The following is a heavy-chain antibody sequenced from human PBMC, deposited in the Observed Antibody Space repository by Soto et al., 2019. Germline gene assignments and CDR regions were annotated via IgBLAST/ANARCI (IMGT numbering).Heavy chain of an antibody. CDR2: IWYDGSNK. Sequence: QVQLVESGGGVVQPGRSLRLSCAASGFTFSSYGMHWVRQAPGKGLEWVAVIWYDGSNKYYADSVKGRFTISRDNSKNPLYLQMNSLRAEDTAVYYCARERGVGNYYFDYWGQGTLVTVSS. D-gene: IGHD1-7*01. J-gene: IGHJ4*02. V-gene: IGHV3-33*01. CDR1: GFTFSSYG. CDR3: ARERGVGNYYFDY.